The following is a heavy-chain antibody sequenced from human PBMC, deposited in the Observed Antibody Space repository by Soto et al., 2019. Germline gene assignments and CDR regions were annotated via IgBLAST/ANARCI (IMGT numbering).Heavy chain of an antibody. J-gene: IGHJ5*02. V-gene: IGHV4-59*01. CDR2: VYYSGST. CDR3: ARVPAASSWLDP. D-gene: IGHD2-15*01. CDR1: GGSILSSY. Sequence: PSETLSLTGTVSGGSILSSYWTWIRQPPGKGLEWIGNVYYSGSTNYNPSLKSRITISVETSKNQFSLNLSSVTAADTAVYYCARVPAASSWLDPCGQGTMVTVSS.